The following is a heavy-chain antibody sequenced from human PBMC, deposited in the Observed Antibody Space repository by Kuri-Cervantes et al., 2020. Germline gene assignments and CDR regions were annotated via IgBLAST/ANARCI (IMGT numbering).Heavy chain of an antibody. J-gene: IGHJ6*02. CDR3: ARDQAIYYDSSGYYGGYYYGMDV. V-gene: IGHV1-3*01. CDR2: INAGNGNT. Sequence: ASVKVSCKASGYTFTRYAMHWVRQAPGQRLEWMGWINAGNGNTKYSQKFQGRVTITRDTSASTAYMELSSLRSEDTAVYYCARDQAIYYDSSGYYGGYYYGMDVWGQGTTVTVSS. CDR1: GYTFTRYA. D-gene: IGHD3-22*01.